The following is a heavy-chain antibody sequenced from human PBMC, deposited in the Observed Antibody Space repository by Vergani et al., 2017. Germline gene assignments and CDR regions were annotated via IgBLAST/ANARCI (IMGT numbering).Heavy chain of an antibody. CDR2: INAGNGNT. J-gene: IGHJ5*02. CDR3: ARGSNDYGDWDWFDP. Sequence: QVQLVQSGAEVKKPGASVKVSCKASGYTFTSYAMHWVRQAPGQRLEWMGWINAGNGNTKYSQKFQGRVTITRDTSASTAYMELSSLRSEDTAVYYCARGSNDYGDWDWFDPWGQGTLVTVSS. D-gene: IGHD4-17*01. CDR1: GYTFTSYA. V-gene: IGHV1-3*01.